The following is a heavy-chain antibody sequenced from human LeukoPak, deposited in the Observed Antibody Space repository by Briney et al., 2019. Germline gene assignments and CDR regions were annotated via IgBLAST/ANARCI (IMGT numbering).Heavy chain of an antibody. CDR3: ASSATIFGVVTPSNWFDP. Sequence: GASVKVSCKASGYTFTSYDINWVRQATGQGLEWMGWMNPNSGNTGYAQKFQGRVTMTEDTSTDTAYMELSSLRSEDTAVYYCASSATIFGVVTPSNWFDPWGQGTLVTVSS. D-gene: IGHD3-3*01. CDR2: MNPNSGNT. CDR1: GYTFTSYD. J-gene: IGHJ5*02. V-gene: IGHV1-8*01.